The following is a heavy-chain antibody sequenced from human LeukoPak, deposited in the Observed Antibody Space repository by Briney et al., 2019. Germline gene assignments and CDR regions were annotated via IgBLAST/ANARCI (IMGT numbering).Heavy chain of an antibody. CDR1: GFTFSTNS. CDR3: ARGSYTSSWYGVFDY. D-gene: IGHD6-13*01. Sequence: GGSLRLSCSASGFTFSTNSMHWVRQAPGKGLEWVAVIWYDGSNKYYADSVKGRFTISRDNSKNTLYLQMNSLRGEDTAVYYCARGSYTSSWYGVFDYWGQGTLVTVSS. CDR2: IWYDGSNK. J-gene: IGHJ4*02. V-gene: IGHV3-33*08.